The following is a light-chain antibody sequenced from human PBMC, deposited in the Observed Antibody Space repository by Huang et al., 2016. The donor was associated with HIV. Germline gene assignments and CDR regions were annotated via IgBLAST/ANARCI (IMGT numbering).Light chain of an antibody. Sequence: EIVLTQFPATLSLSPGERATLSCRASQSVSRFLAVYQQKAGQAPRLLIYDASNRAIDIPARFSGSGSGTEFTLTISSLEPEEFAVYYCQQRSSWPRVTFGGGTKVELK. CDR2: DAS. V-gene: IGKV3-11*01. CDR3: QQRSSWPRVT. CDR1: QSVSRF. J-gene: IGKJ4*01.